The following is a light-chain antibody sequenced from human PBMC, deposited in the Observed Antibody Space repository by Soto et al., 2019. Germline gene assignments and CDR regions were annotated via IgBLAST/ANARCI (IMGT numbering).Light chain of an antibody. CDR3: QQTYSIPHT. CDR1: QSINTD. J-gene: IGKJ2*01. CDR2: AAS. V-gene: IGKV1-39*01. Sequence: DIQMTQSPSSLSASVGDRATITCRASQSINTDLNWYQKKPGKAPRLLIYAASTLQRGVPSRFSGSGSGTDFTLTISSLQPEDFATYYCQQTYSIPHTFGQGTNMDNK.